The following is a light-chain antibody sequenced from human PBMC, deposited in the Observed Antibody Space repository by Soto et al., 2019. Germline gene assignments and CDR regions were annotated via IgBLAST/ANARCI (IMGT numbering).Light chain of an antibody. Sequence: DIQMTQSPSSLSASVGDRVTITCRASQSISSYLNWYQQIPGKAPKLLIYAASSLQSGVPSRFSGSGSGTDFTLTISSLQPEDFATYYCQQSYSTLRTFGQGTKVDIK. V-gene: IGKV1-39*01. CDR2: AAS. CDR1: QSISSY. CDR3: QQSYSTLRT. J-gene: IGKJ1*01.